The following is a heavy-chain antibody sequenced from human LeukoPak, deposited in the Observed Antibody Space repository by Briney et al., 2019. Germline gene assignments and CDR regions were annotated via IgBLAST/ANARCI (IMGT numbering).Heavy chain of an antibody. Sequence: GGSLRLSCAASGFTFSSYAMSWVRQAPGKGLEWVSAISGSGGSTYYADSVKGRFTISRDNSKHTLYLKMNSLRAEDTAVYYCATSKYSGSYTFDYWGQGTLVTVSS. V-gene: IGHV3-23*01. CDR3: ATSKYSGSYTFDY. D-gene: IGHD1-26*01. CDR2: ISGSGGST. J-gene: IGHJ4*02. CDR1: GFTFSSYA.